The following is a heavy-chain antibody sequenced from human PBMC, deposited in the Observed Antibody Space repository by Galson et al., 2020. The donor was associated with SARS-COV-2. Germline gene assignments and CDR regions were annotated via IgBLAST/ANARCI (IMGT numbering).Heavy chain of an antibody. D-gene: IGHD1-26*01. CDR3: ARTDSGPDAFDI. V-gene: IGHV4-61*02. Sequence: SETLSLTCTVSGGSISSGTYYWSWIRQPAGKGLEWIGRIYASGSTKYNPSLQSRVTMSVDTSKNQFSLNLSSVTAADTAVYYCARTDSGPDAFDIWGQGTMVTVS. CDR1: GGSISSGTYY. CDR2: IYASGST. J-gene: IGHJ3*02.